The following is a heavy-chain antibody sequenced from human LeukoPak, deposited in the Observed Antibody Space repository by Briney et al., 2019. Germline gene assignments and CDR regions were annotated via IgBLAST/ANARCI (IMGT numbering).Heavy chain of an antibody. V-gene: IGHV4-61*02. J-gene: IGHJ5*02. CDR3: ARQAGPGSQWFDP. Sequence: SQTLSLTCTVSGGSISSDNYSWSWIRQPAGKGLEWIGRIYTSGSTNYNPSLKSRVTISLDTSKNHFSLKLTSVTAADTAVYYCARQAGPGSQWFDPWGQGTLVTVSS. CDR1: GGSISSDNYS. D-gene: IGHD6-13*01. CDR2: IYTSGST.